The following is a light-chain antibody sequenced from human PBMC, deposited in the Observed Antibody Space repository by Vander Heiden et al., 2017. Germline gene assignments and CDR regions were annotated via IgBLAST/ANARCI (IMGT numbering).Light chain of an antibody. CDR1: QGISSY. CDR3: QQYYSYPLWT. V-gene: IGKV1-8*01. Sequence: AIRMTQPPSSFSASTGDRVTITCRASQGISSYLAWYQQKPGKAPKLLIYAASTLQSGVPSRFSGSGSGTDFTLTISCLQSEDFATYYCQQYYSYPLWTFGQGTKVEIK. J-gene: IGKJ1*01. CDR2: AAS.